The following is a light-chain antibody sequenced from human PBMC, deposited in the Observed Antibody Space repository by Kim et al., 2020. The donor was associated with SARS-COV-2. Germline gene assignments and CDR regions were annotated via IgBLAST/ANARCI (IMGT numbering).Light chain of an antibody. J-gene: IGKJ2*01. CDR3: QQYDNLPYT. CDR1: QDISNY. CDR2: DAS. V-gene: IGKV1-33*01. Sequence: DIQMTQSPSSLSASVGDRVTITCQASQDISNYLNWYQQKPGKAPKLLIYDASNLETGVPSRFSGSGSGTDFTFTISCLQPEDIATYYCQQYDNLPYTFGQGTKLEI.